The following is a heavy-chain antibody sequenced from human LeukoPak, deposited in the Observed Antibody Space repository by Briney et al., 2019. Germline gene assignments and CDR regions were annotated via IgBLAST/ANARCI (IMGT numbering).Heavy chain of an antibody. CDR3: ARDPGNIAVDY. CDR2: ISSSGSTI. V-gene: IGHV3-48*03. CDR1: GFTFSSYE. Sequence: VGSLRLSCAASGFTFSSYEMNWVRQAPGKGLEWVSYISSSGSTIYYADSVKGRFTISRDNAKNSLYLQMNSLRAEDTAVYYCARDPGNIAVDYWGQGTLVTVSS. D-gene: IGHD6-13*01. J-gene: IGHJ4*02.